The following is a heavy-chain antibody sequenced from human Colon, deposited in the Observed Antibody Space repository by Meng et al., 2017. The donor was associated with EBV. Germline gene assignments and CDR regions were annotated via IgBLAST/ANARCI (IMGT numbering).Heavy chain of an antibody. Sequence: QLRLQGSGLGPVKPSQTLSLTCAGSGSSISSGGYSWSWIRQPPGKGLEWLGNIYHSGSTYYNPSLKSRVTISVDRSKNVFSLKLTSVTAADTAVYYCARASVDMVYFDSWGQGILVTVSS. V-gene: IGHV4-30-2*01. CDR2: IYHSGST. CDR1: GSSISSGGYS. CDR3: ARASVDMVYFDS. J-gene: IGHJ4*02. D-gene: IGHD5-12*01.